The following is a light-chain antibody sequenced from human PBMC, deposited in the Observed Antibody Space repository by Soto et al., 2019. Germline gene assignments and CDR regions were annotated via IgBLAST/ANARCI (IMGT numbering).Light chain of an antibody. V-gene: IGKV1-17*01. CDR3: LQHNSYPRT. CDR1: QCIRND. CDR2: AAS. J-gene: IGKJ1*01. Sequence: DIQMTQSPSSLSSSVGDRVTITCRSSQCIRNDLGCYQQKPGKATKRLIYAASSLQSGVPSRFSGSGSGTEFTITISSLQPEDFATYYCLQHNSYPRTFGQVTKVAIK.